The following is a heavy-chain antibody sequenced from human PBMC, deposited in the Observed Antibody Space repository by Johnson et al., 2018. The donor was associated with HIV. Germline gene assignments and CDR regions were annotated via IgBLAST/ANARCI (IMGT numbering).Heavy chain of an antibody. CDR1: GFTFSSYW. Sequence: VQLVESGGGLVQPGGSLRLSCAASGFTFSSYWMHWVRQAPGKGLVWVSRINSDGSSTSYADSVKGRFTISRDNAKNTLYLQMNSLRAEDRAVCYCARDRRLADAFDIWGQGTMVTVSS. CDR3: ARDRRLADAFDI. CDR2: INSDGSST. J-gene: IGHJ3*02. D-gene: IGHD5-12*01. V-gene: IGHV3-74*01.